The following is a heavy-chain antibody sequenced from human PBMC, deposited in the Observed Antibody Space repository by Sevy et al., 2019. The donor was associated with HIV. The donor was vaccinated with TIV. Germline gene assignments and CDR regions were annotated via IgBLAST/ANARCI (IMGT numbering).Heavy chain of an antibody. Sequence: GGSLRLSCAASGFTFSSYGMHWVRQAPGKVLEWVAVIWNDRSNKHYAHSVKGRFTISRDNSKNTLYLQMNSLRAEDTAVYYCASLPNNYYDSSGSSGDDAFDIWGQGTMVTVSS. D-gene: IGHD3-22*01. CDR1: GFTFSSYG. J-gene: IGHJ3*02. CDR2: IWNDRSNK. CDR3: ASLPNNYYDSSGSSGDDAFDI. V-gene: IGHV3-33*01.